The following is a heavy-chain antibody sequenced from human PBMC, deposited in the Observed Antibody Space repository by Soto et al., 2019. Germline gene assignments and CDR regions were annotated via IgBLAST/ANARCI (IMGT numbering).Heavy chain of an antibody. V-gene: IGHV1-69*01. CDR3: ARVTSMVRGIIDNWFDP. Sequence: QVPLVQSGAEVKKPGSSVTVSCKASGGTFSSYAIHWVRQAPGQGLEWMGGIIPMYGPAKYAQSFQGRVTITADESTTTVYVARTSLTYQGTAVYDAARVTSMVRGIIDNWFDPWGHVTRVTVS. D-gene: IGHD3-10*01. J-gene: IGHJ5*02. CDR1: GGTFSSYA. CDR2: IIPMYGPA.